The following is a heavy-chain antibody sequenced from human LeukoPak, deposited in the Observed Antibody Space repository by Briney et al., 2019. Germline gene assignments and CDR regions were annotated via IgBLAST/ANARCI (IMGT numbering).Heavy chain of an antibody. CDR2: INPDGSEE. D-gene: IGHD1-14*01. CDR3: ARDPYIKAFDI. V-gene: IGHV3-7*01. Sequence: GGPLRLSCVASGFTIRSYWMTWLRQAPGKELELVAHINPDGSEESYADSVKGRFSISRDNAKNSLHLQMNNLRAEDTAVYYCARDPYIKAFDIWGQGTMVTVSS. J-gene: IGHJ3*02. CDR1: GFTIRSYW.